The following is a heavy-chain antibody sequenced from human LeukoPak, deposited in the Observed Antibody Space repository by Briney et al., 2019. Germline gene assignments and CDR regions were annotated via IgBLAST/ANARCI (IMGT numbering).Heavy chain of an antibody. J-gene: IGHJ6*03. CDR2: ISSSGSTI. CDR3: ARGRNYYCYYYMDV. Sequence: GGSLRLSCAASGFTFSDYYMSWIRQAPGKGLEWVSYISSSGSTIYYADSVKGRFTISRDNAKNSLYLQMNSLRAEDTAVYYCARGRNYYCYYYMDVWGKGTTVTISS. V-gene: IGHV3-11*01. CDR1: GFTFSDYY.